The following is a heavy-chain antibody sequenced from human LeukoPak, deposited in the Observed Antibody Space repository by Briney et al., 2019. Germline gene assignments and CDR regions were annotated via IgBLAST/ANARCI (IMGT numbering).Heavy chain of an antibody. V-gene: IGHV3-30*04. CDR1: GFTFSSYA. J-gene: IGHJ4*02. CDR3: AIGNYNRPFDY. Sequence: GGSLRLSCAASGFTFSSYAMHWVRQAPGKGLEWVAVISYDGSNKYYADSVKGRFTISRDNSKNTLYLQLNSLRAEDTAVYYCAIGNYNRPFDYWGQGTLVTVSS. D-gene: IGHD1-7*01. CDR2: ISYDGSNK.